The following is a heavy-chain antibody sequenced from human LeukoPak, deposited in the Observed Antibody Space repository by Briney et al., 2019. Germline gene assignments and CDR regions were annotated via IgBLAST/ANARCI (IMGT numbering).Heavy chain of an antibody. CDR2: IYPGDSDT. Sequence: GESLKISCKGSGYSFTSYWIGWVRQMPGKGLEWMGIIYPGDSDTRYSPSSQGQVTISADKSISTAYLQWSSLKASDTAMYYCARGRNIVVVVTAIRPPDAFDIWGQGTMVTVSS. CDR3: ARGRNIVVVVTAIRPPDAFDI. J-gene: IGHJ3*02. CDR1: GYSFTSYW. D-gene: IGHD2-21*02. V-gene: IGHV5-51*01.